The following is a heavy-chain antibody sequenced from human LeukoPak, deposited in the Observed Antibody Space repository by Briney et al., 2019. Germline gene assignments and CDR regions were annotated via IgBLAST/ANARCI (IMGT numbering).Heavy chain of an antibody. Sequence: ASVKVSCKASGYTFTSYDINWVRQATGQGLEWMGWMNPNSGNTGYAQKFQGRVTMTRNTSISTAYMELSSLRSEDTAVYYCARDLRSIAAPFDPWGQGTLVTVSS. CDR2: MNPNSGNT. D-gene: IGHD6-6*01. J-gene: IGHJ5*02. CDR3: ARDLRSIAAPFDP. CDR1: GYTFTSYD. V-gene: IGHV1-8*01.